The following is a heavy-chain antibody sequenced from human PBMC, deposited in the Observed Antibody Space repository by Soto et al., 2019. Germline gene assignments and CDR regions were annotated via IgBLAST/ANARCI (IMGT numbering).Heavy chain of an antibody. D-gene: IGHD2-15*01. CDR1: GFTFSSYS. V-gene: IGHV3-21*01. Sequence: EVQLVESGGGLVKPGGSLRLSCAASGFTFSSYSMNWVRQAPGKGLEWVSSISSSSSYIYYADSVKGRFTISRDNAKNSMYLQMSSLRADDTAVYYCARNSIVVVAATGAFDSWGQGTMVTVSS. CDR2: ISSSSSYI. J-gene: IGHJ3*02. CDR3: ARNSIVVVAATGAFDS.